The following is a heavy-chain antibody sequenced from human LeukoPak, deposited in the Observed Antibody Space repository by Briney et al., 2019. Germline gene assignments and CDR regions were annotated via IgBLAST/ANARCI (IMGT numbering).Heavy chain of an antibody. CDR2: ISAYNGNT. CDR1: GYTFTSYG. J-gene: IGHJ3*02. CDR3: ARYRIVGATTGAFDI. Sequence: ASVKVSCKASGYTFTSYGISWVRQAPGQGLEWMGWISAYNGNTNYAQRLQGRVTMTTDTSTSTAYMELRSLRSDDTAVYYCARYRIVGATTGAFDIWGQGTMVTVSS. D-gene: IGHD1-26*01. V-gene: IGHV1-18*01.